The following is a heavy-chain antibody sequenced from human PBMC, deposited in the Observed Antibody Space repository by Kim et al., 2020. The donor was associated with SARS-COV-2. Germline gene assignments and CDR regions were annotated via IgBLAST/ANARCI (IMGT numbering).Heavy chain of an antibody. Sequence: KSRVTISVDTSKNQFSLKLSSFTAADTAVYYCARGRSRLLWFGESNRIDYWGQGTLVTVSS. V-gene: IGHV4-34*01. J-gene: IGHJ4*02. D-gene: IGHD3-10*01. CDR3: ARGRSRLLWFGESNRIDY.